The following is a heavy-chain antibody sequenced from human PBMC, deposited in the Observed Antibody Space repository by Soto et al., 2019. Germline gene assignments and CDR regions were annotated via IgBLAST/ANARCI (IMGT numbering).Heavy chain of an antibody. CDR2: INPNSGGT. CDR3: ARSVNFTIFGVVSARLNWFDP. Sequence: ASVKVSCKASGYTFTGYYMHGVRQAPGQGLEWMGWINPNSGGTNYAQKFQGRVTMTRDTSISTAYMELSRLRSDDTAVYYCARSVNFTIFGVVSARLNWFDPWGQGALVTVSS. V-gene: IGHV1-2*02. J-gene: IGHJ5*02. D-gene: IGHD3-3*01. CDR1: GYTFTGYY.